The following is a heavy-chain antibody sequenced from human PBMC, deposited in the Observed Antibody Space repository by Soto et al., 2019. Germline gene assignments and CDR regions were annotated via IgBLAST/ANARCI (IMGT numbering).Heavy chain of an antibody. V-gene: IGHV5-51*01. J-gene: IGHJ6*01. CDR1: GYSFTSYW. D-gene: IGHD2-2*01. CDR2: IYPGDSYT. Sequence: PGESLKISCKHSGYSFTSYWIGWVRQMPWKGLEWMGIIYPGDSYTRYSPSFQGQVTISADKSISTAYLQWSSLKASDTAMYYCARQVAGTSYGIYYFYYGLEVWGQGTTVTVSS. CDR3: ARQVAGTSYGIYYFYYGLEV.